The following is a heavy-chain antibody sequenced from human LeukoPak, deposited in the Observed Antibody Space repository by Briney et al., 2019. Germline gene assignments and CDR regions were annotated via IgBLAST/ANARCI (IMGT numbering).Heavy chain of an antibody. CDR2: IYYSGST. J-gene: IGHJ4*02. Sequence: SETLSLTCTVSGGSISSGDYYWRWIRQPPGKGLEWIGYIYYSGSTYYNPSLKSRVTISVDTSKNQFSLKLSSVTAADTAVYYCAREGSDSSGSFFDYWGQGTLVTVSS. CDR3: AREGSDSSGSFFDY. V-gene: IGHV4-30-4*01. D-gene: IGHD3-22*01. CDR1: GGSISSGDYY.